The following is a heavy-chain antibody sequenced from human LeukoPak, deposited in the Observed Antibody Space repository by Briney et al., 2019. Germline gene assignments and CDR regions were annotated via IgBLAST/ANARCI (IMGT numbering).Heavy chain of an antibody. Sequence: PETLSLTCTVSGGSISSSYWSWIRQPPGKGLEWIGAMYYTGSTNYNPSLKSRVTMSVDTSKNQFSLKLTFVTAADTAVYYCARGLRWNDYWGQGTLVTVSS. CDR2: MYYTGST. CDR1: GGSISSSY. J-gene: IGHJ4*02. V-gene: IGHV4-59*01. D-gene: IGHD4-23*01. CDR3: ARGLRWNDY.